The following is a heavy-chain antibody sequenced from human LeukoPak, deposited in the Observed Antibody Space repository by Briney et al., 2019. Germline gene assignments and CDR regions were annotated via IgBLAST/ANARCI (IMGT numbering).Heavy chain of an antibody. V-gene: IGHV1-2*02. CDR2: INPNSGGT. D-gene: IGHD3-3*01. CDR1: GYTFTGYY. J-gene: IGHJ3*02. CDR3: ARELLRFYAFDI. Sequence: ASVKVSCKASGYTFTGYYMHWVRQAPGQGLEWMGWINPNSGGTNYAQKFQGRFTMTRDTSISTAYMELSRLRSDDTAVYYCARELLRFYAFDIWGQGTMVTVSS.